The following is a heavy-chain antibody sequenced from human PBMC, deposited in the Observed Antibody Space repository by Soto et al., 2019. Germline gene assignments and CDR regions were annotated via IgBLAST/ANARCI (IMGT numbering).Heavy chain of an antibody. CDR3: AFGDPLGPLDY. J-gene: IGHJ4*02. CDR2: IYNSGST. Sequence: PSETLSLTCSVSGGSVSSYLWSWIRQSPGKGLEWIGYIYNSGSTKYNPSLKSRVSMSVDKSKNQFSLRLNAVTAADTAVYYCAFGDPLGPLDYWGQGTLVTVSS. V-gene: IGHV4-59*02. CDR1: GGSVSSYL. D-gene: IGHD3-10*01.